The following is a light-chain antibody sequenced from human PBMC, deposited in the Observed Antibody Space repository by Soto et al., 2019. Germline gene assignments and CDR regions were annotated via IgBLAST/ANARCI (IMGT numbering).Light chain of an antibody. Sequence: EIVMTQSPATLSVSPGERATLSCRASQSVSSNLAWYQQKPGQAPRLLIYGASTRATGIPARFSGSGSGTEFTLTISSLQSEDFAVYYCQQYGDSTGWTFGQGTKVDIK. CDR3: QQYGDSTGWT. CDR1: QSVSSN. CDR2: GAS. V-gene: IGKV3-15*01. J-gene: IGKJ1*01.